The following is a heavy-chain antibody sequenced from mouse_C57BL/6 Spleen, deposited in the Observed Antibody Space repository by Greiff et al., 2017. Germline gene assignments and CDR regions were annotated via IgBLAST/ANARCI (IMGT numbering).Heavy chain of an antibody. V-gene: IGHV1-64*01. CDR2: IHPNSGST. D-gene: IGHD2-4*01. CDR3: ARGDDYDWYFDV. J-gene: IGHJ1*03. CDR1: GYTFTSYW. Sequence: QVQLQQSGAELVKPGASVKLSCKASGYTFTSYWMHWVKQRPGQGLEWIGMIHPNSGSTNYNEKFKSKATLTVDKSSSTAYMQLSSLTSEDSAVYYCARGDDYDWYFDVWGTGTTVTVSS.